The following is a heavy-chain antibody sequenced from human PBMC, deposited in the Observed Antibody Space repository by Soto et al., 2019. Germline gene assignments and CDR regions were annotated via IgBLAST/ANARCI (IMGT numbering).Heavy chain of an antibody. J-gene: IGHJ4*02. Sequence: GASVKVSCKASGYTFTSYARHWVRQAPGQRLEWMGWINAGNGNTKYSQKFQGRVTITRDTSASTAYMELSSLRSEDTAVYYCARDFSSGYYRLFDYWGQGTLVTVSS. CDR2: INAGNGNT. V-gene: IGHV1-3*01. CDR1: GYTFTSYA. D-gene: IGHD3-22*01. CDR3: ARDFSSGYYRLFDY.